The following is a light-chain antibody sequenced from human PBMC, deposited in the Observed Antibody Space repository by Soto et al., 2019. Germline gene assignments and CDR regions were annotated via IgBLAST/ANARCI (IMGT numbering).Light chain of an antibody. CDR3: QSYDSSLSVV. J-gene: IGLJ2*01. CDR2: GNS. CDR1: SSNIGAGYD. Sequence: QAVVTQPPSVSGAPGQRVTISCTGSSSNIGAGYDVHWYQQLPGTAPKILIYGNSNRPSGVPDRFSGSKSGTSASLAITGLQAEYEADYYCQSYDSSLSVVFGGGTKLTVL. V-gene: IGLV1-40*01.